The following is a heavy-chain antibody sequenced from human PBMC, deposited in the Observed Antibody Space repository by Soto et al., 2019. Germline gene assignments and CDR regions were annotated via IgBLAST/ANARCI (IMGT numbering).Heavy chain of an antibody. Sequence: GGSLRLSCVASGLTFSNYGMSWVRQAPGKGPEWVSVIYSGGNTYYADSVKGRFTISRDNAKNTLYLLMNSLRAEDTAVYYCVRTSLVVAAPTREDDWGQGTLVIVSS. J-gene: IGHJ4*02. CDR1: GLTFSNYG. V-gene: IGHV3-23*03. D-gene: IGHD2-15*01. CDR3: VRTSLVVAAPTREDD. CDR2: IYSGGNT.